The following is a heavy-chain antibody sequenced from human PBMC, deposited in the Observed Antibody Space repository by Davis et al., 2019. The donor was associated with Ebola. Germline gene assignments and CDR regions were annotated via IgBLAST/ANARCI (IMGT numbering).Heavy chain of an antibody. CDR1: GGSISSYY. V-gene: IGHV4-59*12. CDR3: ARGGSRGYCMDV. CDR2: IYYSGST. J-gene: IGHJ6*01. Sequence: MPGGSLRLSCTVSGGSISSYYWSWIRQPPGKGLEWIGYIYYSGSTNYNPSLKSRVTISVDTPKDQFSLKLSSVTAADTAVYYCARGGSRGYCMDVWGQGTTVTVSS. D-gene: IGHD3-10*01.